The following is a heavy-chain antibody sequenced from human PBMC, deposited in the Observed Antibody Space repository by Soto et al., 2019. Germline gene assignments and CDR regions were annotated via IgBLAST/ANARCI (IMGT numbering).Heavy chain of an antibody. CDR1: GFTFSSYA. Sequence: EVQLLESGGGLVQPGGSLRLSCAASGFTFSSYAMSWVRQAPGKGLEWVSAISGSGGSTYYADSVKGRFTISRDNSKNTLYLQMNSLRAEDTAVYYCAKDSLSSWYDVGVSNFVYWGQGTLVTVSS. V-gene: IGHV3-23*01. CDR2: ISGSGGST. J-gene: IGHJ4*02. CDR3: AKDSLSSWYDVGVSNFVY. D-gene: IGHD6-13*01.